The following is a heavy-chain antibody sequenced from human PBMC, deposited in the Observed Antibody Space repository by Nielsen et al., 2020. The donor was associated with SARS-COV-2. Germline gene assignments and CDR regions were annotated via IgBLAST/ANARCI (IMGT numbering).Heavy chain of an antibody. D-gene: IGHD5-18*01. CDR2: ISPDDDDT. CDR1: GYTFTNFG. J-gene: IGHJ5*02. V-gene: IGHV1-18*01. CDR3: ARDEYNYGYNWFDP. Sequence: ASVKVSCKASGYTFTNFGISWVRQAPGQGLEWMGWISPDDDDTYFAQKFPGRVTMTTDTSTNTAYMELRSLRSDDTAVYYCARDEYNYGYNWFDPWGQGTLVTVSS.